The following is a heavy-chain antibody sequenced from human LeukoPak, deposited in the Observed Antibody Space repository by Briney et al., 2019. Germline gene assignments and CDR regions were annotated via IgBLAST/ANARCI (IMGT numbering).Heavy chain of an antibody. CDR2: LSDSGGDT. D-gene: IGHD4-17*01. CDR3: AKDPNGDYVGAFDT. V-gene: IGHV3-23*01. Sequence: PGGSLRLSCAASGFTFSSYAMSWVRQAPGQGLEWVSTLSDSGGDTYYADSVKGRFAISRDNSKNTLYLQMNSLRAEDAAVYYCAKDPNGDYVGAFDTWGQGTMVIVSS. CDR1: GFTFSSYA. J-gene: IGHJ3*02.